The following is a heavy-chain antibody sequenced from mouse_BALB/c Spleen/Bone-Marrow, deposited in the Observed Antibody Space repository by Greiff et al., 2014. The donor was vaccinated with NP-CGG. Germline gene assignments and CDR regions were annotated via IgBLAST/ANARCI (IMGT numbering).Heavy chain of an antibody. V-gene: IGHV1S137*01. CDR3: AREGPWFAY. J-gene: IGHJ3*01. Sequence: QVQLQQSGAELVRPGASVKISCKGSGYTFTDYAMHWVKQSHAKSLEWIGVISTYYGDASYNQKFKGKATMTVDKSSSTAYMELARLTSEDSAIYYCAREGPWFAYWGQGTLVTVSA. CDR2: ISTYYGDA. CDR1: GYTFTDYA.